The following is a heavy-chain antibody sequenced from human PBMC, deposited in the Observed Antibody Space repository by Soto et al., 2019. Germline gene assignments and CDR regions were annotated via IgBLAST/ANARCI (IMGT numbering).Heavy chain of an antibody. CDR2: IPHDDGSYK. V-gene: IGHV3-30*18. Sequence: GGSLRLSCAASGFTFSTYGIHWVRQAPGKGLEWVAVIPHDDGSYKYYTESVKGRFTISRDNSKNTVYLEMSSLRTEDTGVYYCAKDKWREVELRGAMDVWGQGTTVTVSS. J-gene: IGHJ6*02. D-gene: IGHD1-7*01. CDR3: AKDKWREVELRGAMDV. CDR1: GFTFSTYG.